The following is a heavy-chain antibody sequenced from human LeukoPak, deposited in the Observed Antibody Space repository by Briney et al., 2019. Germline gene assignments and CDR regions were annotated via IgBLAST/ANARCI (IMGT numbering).Heavy chain of an antibody. J-gene: IGHJ4*02. CDR2: INHSGST. V-gene: IGHV4-34*01. CDR3: ASRIVPSSDFDY. D-gene: IGHD5-12*01. CDR1: GGSFSGYY. Sequence: SETLSLTCAVYGGSFSGYYWSWIRQPPGKGLEWIGEINHSGSTNYNPSFKSRVTISVDASKNQLSLKLSSVTVADTAVYYCASRIVPSSDFDYWGQGTLVTVSS.